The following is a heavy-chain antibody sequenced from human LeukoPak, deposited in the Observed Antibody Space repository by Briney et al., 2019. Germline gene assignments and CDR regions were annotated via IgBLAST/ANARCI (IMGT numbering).Heavy chain of an antibody. J-gene: IGHJ5*02. D-gene: IGHD5-12*01. CDR1: GGSISSGGLY. V-gene: IGHV4-31*03. CDR2: IYYSGST. Sequence: TSETLSLTCTVSGGSISSGGLYWSWVRQLPGKGLEWIGYIYYSGSTYYNPSLKSRVMISVDTSNNQFSLRLSSVTAADTAVYYCARLPVATIDWFDPWGQGTLVTVSS. CDR3: ARLPVATIDWFDP.